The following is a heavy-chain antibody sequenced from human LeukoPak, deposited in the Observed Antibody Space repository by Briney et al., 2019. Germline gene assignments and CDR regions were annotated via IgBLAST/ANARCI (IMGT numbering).Heavy chain of an antibody. V-gene: IGHV1-69-2*01. J-gene: IGHJ3*02. D-gene: IGHD6-19*01. Sequence: GASVKVSCKASGYTFTDYYMHWVQQAPGKGLEWMGRVDPEDGETIYAEKFQGRVTITADTSTDTAYMELSSLRSEDTAVYYCARERYDGIAVAGQLADIWGQGTMVTVSS. CDR1: GYTFTDYY. CDR3: ARERYDGIAVAGQLADI. CDR2: VDPEDGET.